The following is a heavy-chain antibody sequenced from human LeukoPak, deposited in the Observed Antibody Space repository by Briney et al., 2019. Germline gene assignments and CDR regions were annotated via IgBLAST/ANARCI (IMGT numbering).Heavy chain of an antibody. CDR1: GFTLSSYG. J-gene: IGHJ4*02. CDR3: AKDAWTYYYDSSGYYDY. V-gene: IGHV3-30*18. Sequence: GGSLRLSCAASGFTLSSYGMHWVRQAPGKGLEWVAVISYDGSNKYYADSVKGRFTISRDNSKNTLYLQMNSLRAEDTAVYYCAKDAWTYYYDSSGYYDYWGQGTLVTVSS. CDR2: ISYDGSNK. D-gene: IGHD3-22*01.